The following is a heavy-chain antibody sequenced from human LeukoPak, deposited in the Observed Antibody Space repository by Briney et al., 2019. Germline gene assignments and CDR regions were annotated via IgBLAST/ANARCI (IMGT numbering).Heavy chain of an antibody. Sequence: ASVKVSCKASGYTFTGYYMHWVRQAPGQGLEWMGWINPNSGGTNYAQKFQGGVTMTRDTSISTAYMELSRLRSDDTAVYYCAREAYYYDSSGYLYWGQGTLVTVSS. J-gene: IGHJ4*02. V-gene: IGHV1-2*02. CDR2: INPNSGGT. CDR3: AREAYYYDSSGYLY. CDR1: GYTFTGYY. D-gene: IGHD3-22*01.